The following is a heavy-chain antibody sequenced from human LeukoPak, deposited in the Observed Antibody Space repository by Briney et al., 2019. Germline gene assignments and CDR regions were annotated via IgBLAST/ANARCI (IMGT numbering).Heavy chain of an antibody. CDR3: AKDRAGTPRAD. CDR1: GFTFSSYA. CDR2: ISGSGGST. V-gene: IGHV3-23*01. D-gene: IGHD1-1*01. J-gene: IGHJ4*02. Sequence: GASLRLSCAASGFTFSSYAMSWVRQAPGKGLEWVSAISGSGGSTYYADSVKGRFTISRDNSRNTVYLQMNSLRAEDTAVYYCAKDRAGTPRADWGQGTLVTVSS.